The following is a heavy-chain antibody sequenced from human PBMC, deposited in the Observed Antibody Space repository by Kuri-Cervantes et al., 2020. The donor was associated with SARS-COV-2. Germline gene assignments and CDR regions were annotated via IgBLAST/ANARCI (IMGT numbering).Heavy chain of an antibody. V-gene: IGHV3-21*01. CDR1: GFIFGGYS. Sequence: GESLKISCAASGFIFGGYSMNWVRQAPGKGLEWVSSISSSSSYIYYADSVKGRFTISRDNAKNSLYLQMNSLRAEDTAVYYCARDRRIQLWLYGSWYFDLWGRGTLVTVSS. D-gene: IGHD5-18*01. CDR3: ARDRRIQLWLYGSWYFDL. CDR2: ISSSSSYI. J-gene: IGHJ2*01.